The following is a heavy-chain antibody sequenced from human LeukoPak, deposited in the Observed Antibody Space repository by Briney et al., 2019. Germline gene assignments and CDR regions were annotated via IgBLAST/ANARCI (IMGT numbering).Heavy chain of an antibody. CDR2: ISSSSSTI. V-gene: IGHV3-48*01. CDR1: GFTFSSYS. J-gene: IGHJ4*02. CDR3: AKDLGYSGSYGFDS. Sequence: GGSLRLSCAASGFTFSSYSMNWVRQAPGKGLEWVSYISSSSSTIYYADSVKGRFTISRDNSKNTLYLQTNSLRPEDTAVYFCAKDLGYSGSYGFDSWGQGTLVTVSS. D-gene: IGHD1-26*01.